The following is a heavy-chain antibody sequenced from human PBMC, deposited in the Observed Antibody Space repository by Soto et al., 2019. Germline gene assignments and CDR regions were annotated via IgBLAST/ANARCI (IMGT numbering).Heavy chain of an antibody. Sequence: QVQLVESGGGVVQPGRSLRLSCAASGFTFSSYAMHWVRQAPGKGLEWVAVISYDGSNKYYADSVKGRFTISRDNSKNTLYLQMNSLRAEDTAVYYCARGHRIAAPFGYWGQGTLVTVSS. D-gene: IGHD6-13*01. CDR3: ARGHRIAAPFGY. J-gene: IGHJ4*02. V-gene: IGHV3-30-3*01. CDR2: ISYDGSNK. CDR1: GFTFSSYA.